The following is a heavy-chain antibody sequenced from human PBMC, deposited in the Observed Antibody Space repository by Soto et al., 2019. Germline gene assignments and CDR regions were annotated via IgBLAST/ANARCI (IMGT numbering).Heavy chain of an antibody. CDR2: ISATGSNT. D-gene: IGHD1-26*01. CDR1: GFTFSTYP. J-gene: IGHJ3*01. CDR3: ANDRFVGSNPVGAFEL. V-gene: IGHV3-23*01. Sequence: EVQLLESGGGLVHPGGSLRLSCADSGFTFSTYPMTWIRQAPGKGLEWVSTISATGSNTYYADTAKGRFTISRDNSKNTLYLQMNGLRLEDTAIYYCANDRFVGSNPVGAFELWGQGTMVSVSS.